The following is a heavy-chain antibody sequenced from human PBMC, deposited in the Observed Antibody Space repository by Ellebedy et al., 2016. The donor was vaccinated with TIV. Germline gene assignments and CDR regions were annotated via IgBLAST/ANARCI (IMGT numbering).Heavy chain of an antibody. Sequence: GESLKISXAASGFTFSRNWMTWVRQAPGKGLDWVGRIKTNNEGGTTDYAAPVKGRFSISRDDSKTTLFLQMDSLRIEDTAVYYCTTGSVEGYWGQGTPVTVSS. CDR1: GFTFSRNW. CDR2: IKTNNEGGTT. J-gene: IGHJ4*02. V-gene: IGHV3-15*01. D-gene: IGHD4-23*01. CDR3: TTGSVEGY.